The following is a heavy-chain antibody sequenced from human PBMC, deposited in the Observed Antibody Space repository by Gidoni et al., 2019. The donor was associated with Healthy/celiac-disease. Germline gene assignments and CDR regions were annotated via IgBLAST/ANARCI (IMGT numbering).Heavy chain of an antibody. CDR2: ISYDGSNK. J-gene: IGHJ4*02. D-gene: IGHD5-12*01. CDR3: ARDPPGESGYD. CDR1: GFTFSSYA. Sequence: QVQLVESGGGVVQPGRSLRLSCAASGFTFSSYAMHWVRQAPGKGLEWVAVISYDGSNKYYADSVKGRFTISRDNSKNTLYLQMNSLRAEDTAVYHCARDPPGESGYDWGQGTLVTVSS. V-gene: IGHV3-30-3*01.